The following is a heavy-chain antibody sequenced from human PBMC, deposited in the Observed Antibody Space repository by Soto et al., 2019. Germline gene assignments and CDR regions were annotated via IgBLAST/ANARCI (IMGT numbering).Heavy chain of an antibody. D-gene: IGHD1-1*01. CDR3: ATWHEREGAFDV. J-gene: IGHJ3*01. Sequence: DVQLVESGGGLIQPGGSLRLSCAASGLTISGNKYVAWVRQAPGKRVGWVSAIYDVDGSFYADSVTGRVTTSSDSYKTTIYLQMNDPGLYDSAIYCYATWHEREGAFDVWGQGTTVTISS. CDR1: GLTISGNKY. CDR2: IYDVDGS. V-gene: IGHV3-53*01.